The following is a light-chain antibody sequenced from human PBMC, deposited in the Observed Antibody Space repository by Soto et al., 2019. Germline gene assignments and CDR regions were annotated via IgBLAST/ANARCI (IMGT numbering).Light chain of an antibody. J-gene: IGLJ2*01. CDR1: SSDVGGYNY. CDR2: DVS. Sequence: QSALTQPASVSGSPGQSITISCTGTSSDVGGYNYVSWYQQHPGKDPKRMIYDVSNRPSGVSNRFSGSKSGNTASLTISGLQAEDEADYYCSSYTSSSTLKVFGGGTKLTVL. CDR3: SSYTSSSTLKV. V-gene: IGLV2-14*01.